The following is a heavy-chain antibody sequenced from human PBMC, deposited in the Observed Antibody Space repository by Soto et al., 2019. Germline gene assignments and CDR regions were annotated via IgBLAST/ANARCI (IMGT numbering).Heavy chain of an antibody. CDR2: IYYSGST. CDR1: GGSISSGGYY. J-gene: IGHJ4*02. D-gene: IGHD2-2*01. V-gene: IGHV4-31*03. Sequence: PSETLSLTCTVSGGSISSGGYYWSWIRQHPGKGLEWIGYIYYSGSTYYNPSLKSRVTISVDTSKNQFSLKLSSVTAADTAVYYCARAANCSSTSCHHQLDYWGQRTPVTVSS. CDR3: ARAANCSSTSCHHQLDY.